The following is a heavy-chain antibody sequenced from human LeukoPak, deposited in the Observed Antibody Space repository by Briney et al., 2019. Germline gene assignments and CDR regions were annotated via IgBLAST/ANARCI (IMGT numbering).Heavy chain of an antibody. CDR1: GFTFSDFY. Sequence: GGSLRLSCAASGFTFSDFYMSWIRQAPGRGLEYISYISGTSSDTNYADSVKGRFTISRDNAKKSLYLQMNSLRAEDTAVYYCARTAREPDVRGQGTTVTVSS. V-gene: IGHV3-11*03. CDR3: ARTAREPDV. J-gene: IGHJ6*02. CDR2: ISGTSSDT. D-gene: IGHD2-21*02.